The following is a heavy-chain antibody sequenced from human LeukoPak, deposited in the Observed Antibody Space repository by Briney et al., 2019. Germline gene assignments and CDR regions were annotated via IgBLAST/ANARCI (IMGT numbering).Heavy chain of an antibody. V-gene: IGHV3-48*04. CDR1: GFTFSSYS. Sequence: QSGGSLRLSCAASGFTFSSYSMNWVRQAPGKGLEWVSYISSSGSTIYYADSVKGRFTISRDNAKNSLYLQMNSLRAEDTAVYYCARDLTNYDILTGYCDYWGQGTLVTVSS. CDR3: ARDLTNYDILTGYCDY. CDR2: ISSSGSTI. D-gene: IGHD3-9*01. J-gene: IGHJ4*02.